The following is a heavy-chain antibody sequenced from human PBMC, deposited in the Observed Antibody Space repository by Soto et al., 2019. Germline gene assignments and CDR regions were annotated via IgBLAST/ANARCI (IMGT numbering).Heavy chain of an antibody. CDR2: IYYSGGT. CDR1: GGSMNSFY. D-gene: IGHD3-16*02. Sequence: SETLSLTCTVSGGSMNSFYWSWIRQPPGKGLEWIGYIYYSGGTNYDPSLRSRVTISVDTSKNQLSLKLSSVTAADTAVYHCARGYHYYSGGYFDSWGQGTLVTVSS. V-gene: IGHV4-59*01. CDR3: ARGYHYYSGGYFDS. J-gene: IGHJ4*02.